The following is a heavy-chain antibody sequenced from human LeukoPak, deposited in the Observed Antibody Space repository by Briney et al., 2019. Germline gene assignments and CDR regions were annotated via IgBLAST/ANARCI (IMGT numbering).Heavy chain of an antibody. D-gene: IGHD4-11*01. J-gene: IGHJ5*02. Sequence: PGGSLRLSCAASGFTFEDYGMSWVRQAPGKGLEWVSGINWNGVSTAYADSVKGRFTISRDNAKNSLYLQMNSLRAEDTALYYWARGGDYSNYLWFDPWGEGSLVTVSS. CDR3: ARGGDYSNYLWFDP. CDR2: INWNGVST. V-gene: IGHV3-20*04. CDR1: GFTFEDYG.